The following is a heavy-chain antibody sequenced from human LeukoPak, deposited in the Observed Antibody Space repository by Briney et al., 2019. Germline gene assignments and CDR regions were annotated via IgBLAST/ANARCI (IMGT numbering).Heavy chain of an antibody. V-gene: IGHV4-38-2*02. J-gene: IGHJ5*02. Sequence: SETLSLTCTVSGYSISSGYYWGWIRQPPGKGLEWIGSIYHSGSTYYNPSLKSRVTISVDTSKNQFSLKLSSVTAADTAVYYCARVGQQLVLSNWFDPWGQGTLVTVSS. CDR2: IYHSGST. D-gene: IGHD6-13*01. CDR1: GYSISSGYY. CDR3: ARVGQQLVLSNWFDP.